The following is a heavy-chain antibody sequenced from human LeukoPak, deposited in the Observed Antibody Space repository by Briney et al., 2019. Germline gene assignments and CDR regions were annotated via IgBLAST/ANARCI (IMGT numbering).Heavy chain of an antibody. D-gene: IGHD3-10*01. Sequence: GASVKVSCKASGYTFTSYGISWVRQAPGQGLEWMGWIRAYNGNTNYAQKLQGRLTMTTDTSTSTAYMELRSLRSDDTAVYYCARVIGSGKGIEFDPWGQGTLVTVSS. CDR1: GYTFTSYG. CDR2: IRAYNGNT. J-gene: IGHJ5*02. V-gene: IGHV1-18*01. CDR3: ARVIGSGKGIEFDP.